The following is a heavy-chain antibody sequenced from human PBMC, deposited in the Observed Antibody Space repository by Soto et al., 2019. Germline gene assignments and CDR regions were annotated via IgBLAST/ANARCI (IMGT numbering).Heavy chain of an antibody. D-gene: IGHD5-12*01. J-gene: IGHJ4*02. CDR2: IYSGGPT. CDR1: GGSVNSGDYY. V-gene: IGHV4-30-4*01. CDR3: ARPYGGYEDYCAY. Sequence: QVQLQESGPGLLKPSSTLSLTCTVSGGSVNSGDYYWSWLRQPPGKGLEWIGYIYSGGPTYSTPSLNSRINISIHKFRTQFALKLSSVTAADSAGYYCARPYGGYEDYCAYWGQGTLVTVSS.